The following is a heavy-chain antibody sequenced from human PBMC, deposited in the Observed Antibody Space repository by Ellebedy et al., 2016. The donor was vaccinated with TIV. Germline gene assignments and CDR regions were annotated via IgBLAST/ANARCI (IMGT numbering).Heavy chain of an antibody. CDR3: ARLSGV. Sequence: GESLKISXAASGFTLNTYWMHWVRQAPGKGLEWVANIKYDGSQRYYVDSVKGRFTISRDNAKNSLYLQMNSLRAEDTAMYYCARLSGVWGQGTVVIVSS. CDR2: IKYDGSQR. V-gene: IGHV3-7*01. CDR1: GFTLNTYW. J-gene: IGHJ3*01. D-gene: IGHD2/OR15-2a*01.